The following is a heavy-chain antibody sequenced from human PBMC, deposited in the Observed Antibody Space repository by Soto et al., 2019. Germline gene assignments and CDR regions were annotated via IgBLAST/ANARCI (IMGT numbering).Heavy chain of an antibody. CDR2: IYYSGST. V-gene: IGHV4-59*01. Sequence: QVQLQESGPGLVKPSETLSLTCTVSGGSISSYYWSWIRQPPGKGLEWIGYIYYSGSTNYNPSLKRRVTISVDTSKNQFSRKLSSVTAADTAVYYCARVNYGSGSYYRWFDPWGQGTLVTVSS. D-gene: IGHD3-10*01. CDR1: GGSISSYY. CDR3: ARVNYGSGSYYRWFDP. J-gene: IGHJ5*02.